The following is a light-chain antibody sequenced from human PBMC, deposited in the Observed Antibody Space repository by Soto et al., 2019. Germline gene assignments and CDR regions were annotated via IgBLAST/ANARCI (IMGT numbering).Light chain of an antibody. CDR2: DTS. Sequence: DIVLTQSPAPLSLSPGERATLSCKASQSVSNQLAWYQQKPGQAPRLLIFDTSNRATGIPARFSGSGSGTDFTLTISSLEPEDFAVYYCQQRLSWPITLGQGTRLEIK. CDR3: QQRLSWPIT. CDR1: QSVSNQ. J-gene: IGKJ5*01. V-gene: IGKV3-11*01.